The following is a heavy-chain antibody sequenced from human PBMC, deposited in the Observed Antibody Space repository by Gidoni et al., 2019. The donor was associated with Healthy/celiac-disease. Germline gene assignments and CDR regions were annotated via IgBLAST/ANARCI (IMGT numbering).Heavy chain of an antibody. CDR3: VIVMTAHDAFDI. CDR2: IYPGDSDT. CDR1: GHRFTSYW. V-gene: IGHV5-51*01. Sequence: VQLVPSGAEVQQPGESLKTSCKDSGHRFTSYWIGWVRLMPGKGLEWMGIIYPGDSDTRYSPSFQGQVTISADKSISTAYLQWSSLKASDTAMYYCVIVMTAHDAFDIWGQGTMVTVSS. J-gene: IGHJ3*02. D-gene: IGHD2-21*02.